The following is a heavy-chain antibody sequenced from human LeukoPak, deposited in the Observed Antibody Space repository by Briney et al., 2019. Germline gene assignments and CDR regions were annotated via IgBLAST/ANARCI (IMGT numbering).Heavy chain of an antibody. CDR3: AKGIAAAGTPDY. J-gene: IGHJ4*02. Sequence: GRSLRLSCAASGFTFDDYAMPWVRQAPGKGLEWVSGISWNSGSIGYADSVKGRFTISRDNAKNSLYLQMNSLRAEDTALYYCAKGIAAAGTPDYWGQGTLVTVSS. D-gene: IGHD6-13*01. CDR1: GFTFDDYA. CDR2: ISWNSGSI. V-gene: IGHV3-9*01.